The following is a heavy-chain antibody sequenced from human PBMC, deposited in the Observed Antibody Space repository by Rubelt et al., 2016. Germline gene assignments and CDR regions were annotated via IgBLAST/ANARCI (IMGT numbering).Heavy chain of an antibody. Sequence: QVQLVQSGAEVKKPGSSVKVSCKASGGTFSSYAISWVRQAPGQGLEWMGGFIPIFGTANYAQKFQGRVTITADESTSTAYMELSSLRSEDTAVYYCAREGVAGTSNYYYYGMDVWGQGTTVIVS. CDR2: FIPIFGTA. V-gene: IGHV1-69*01. D-gene: IGHD6-19*01. J-gene: IGHJ6*02. CDR3: AREGVAGTSNYYYYGMDV. CDR1: GGTFSSYA.